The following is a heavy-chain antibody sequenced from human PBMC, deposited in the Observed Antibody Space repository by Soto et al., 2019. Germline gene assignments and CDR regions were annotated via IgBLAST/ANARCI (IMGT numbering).Heavy chain of an antibody. CDR2: IIAVFRSP. J-gene: IGHJ4*02. Sequence: GASVKVSCKASGDTLSTYTIGWVRQAPGQGLEWMGGIIAVFRSPNYAQKFHGRLTIGADDSTTTAYMELSSLTSEDTAVYYCAVKSGYPYYIDFWGQGTLVTVSS. CDR1: GDTLSTYT. CDR3: AVKSGYPYYIDF. D-gene: IGHD3-3*01. V-gene: IGHV1-69*13.